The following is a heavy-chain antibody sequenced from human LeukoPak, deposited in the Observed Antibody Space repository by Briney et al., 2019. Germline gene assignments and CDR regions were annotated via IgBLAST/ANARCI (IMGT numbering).Heavy chain of an antibody. CDR2: IYTSGST. D-gene: IGHD1-26*01. CDR3: ARDEGYSGSYFWFDP. J-gene: IGHJ5*02. Sequence: SETLSFTCTVSGGSISSYYWSWIRQPAGKGLEWIGRIYTSGSTNYNPSLKSRVTMSVDTSKNQFSLKLSSVTAADTAVYYCARDEGYSGSYFWFDPWGQGTLVTVSS. V-gene: IGHV4-4*07. CDR1: GGSISSYY.